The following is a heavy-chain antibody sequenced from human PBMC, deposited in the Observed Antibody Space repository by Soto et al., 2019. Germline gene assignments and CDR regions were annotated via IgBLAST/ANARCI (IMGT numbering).Heavy chain of an antibody. Sequence: GASVKVSFKASGYTFTSYDINWVRQATGQGLEWMGWMNPNSGNTGYAQKFQGRVTMTRSTSISTAYMELSSLISDDTAVYYCARGLYYYGMDVWGQGTTVTVSS. V-gene: IGHV1-8*01. CDR2: MNPNSGNT. J-gene: IGHJ6*02. CDR3: ARGLYYYGMDV. CDR1: GYTFTSYD.